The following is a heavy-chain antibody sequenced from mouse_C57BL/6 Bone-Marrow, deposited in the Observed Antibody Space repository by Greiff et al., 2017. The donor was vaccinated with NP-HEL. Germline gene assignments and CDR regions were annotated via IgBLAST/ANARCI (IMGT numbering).Heavy chain of an antibody. CDR1: GYTFTSYW. V-gene: IGHV1-64*01. CDR2: IHPNSGST. CDR3: ARDYYYGSSPFAY. Sequence: VQLQQPGAELVKPGASVKLSCKASGYTFTSYWMHWVKQRPGQGLEWIGMIHPNSGSTNYNEKFKSKATLTVDKSSSTAYMQLSSLTSEDSAVYYCARDYYYGSSPFAYWGQGTLVTVSA. J-gene: IGHJ3*01. D-gene: IGHD1-1*01.